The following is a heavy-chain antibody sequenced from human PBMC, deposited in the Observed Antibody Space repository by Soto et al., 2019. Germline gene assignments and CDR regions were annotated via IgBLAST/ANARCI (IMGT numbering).Heavy chain of an antibody. CDR2: IWYDGSNK. J-gene: IGHJ4*02. V-gene: IGHV3-33*01. D-gene: IGHD1-26*01. Sequence: PGGSLRLSCAASGFTFSSYGMHWVRQAPGKGLEWVAVIWYDGSNKYYADSVKGRFTISRDNSKNTLYLQMNSLRAEDTAVYYCARELGGATHYFDYWGQGTLVTVSS. CDR1: GFTFSSYG. CDR3: ARELGGATHYFDY.